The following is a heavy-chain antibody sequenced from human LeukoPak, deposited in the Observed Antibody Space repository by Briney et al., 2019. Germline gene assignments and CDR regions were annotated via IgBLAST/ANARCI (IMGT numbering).Heavy chain of an antibody. D-gene: IGHD3-9*01. CDR2: INPSGGST. J-gene: IGHJ4*02. CDR3: ARKRSQFDWLFSY. Sequence: ASVKVSCKASGYTFTNYYIHWVRQAPGQGLEWMGVINPSGGSTSYAQMFQGRVTMTRDRSTNTLYMELSSLRSEDTAVYYCARKRSQFDWLFSYWGQGTLVTVSS. V-gene: IGHV1-46*01. CDR1: GYTFTNYY.